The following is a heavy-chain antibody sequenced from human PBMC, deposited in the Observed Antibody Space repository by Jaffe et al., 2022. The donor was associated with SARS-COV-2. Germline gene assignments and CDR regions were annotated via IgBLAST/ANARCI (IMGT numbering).Heavy chain of an antibody. Sequence: EVRVVESGGGLVEPGDSLRLSCAVSGSTLSDAFIFADAWMSWFRQAPGKGLEWLGRTRRKIDGGATEYAASVKGRFTISRDDLENTVYLQMNSLNAEDSAIYYCTTEGTHWGQGTLVTVSS. CDR1: GSTLSDAFIFADAW. CDR3: TTEGTH. J-gene: IGHJ4*02. V-gene: IGHV3-15*01. CDR2: TRRKIDGGAT.